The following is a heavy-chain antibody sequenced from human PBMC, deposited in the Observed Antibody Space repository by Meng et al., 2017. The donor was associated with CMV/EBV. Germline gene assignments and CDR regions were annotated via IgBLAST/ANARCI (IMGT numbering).Heavy chain of an antibody. V-gene: IGHV3-20*03. Sequence: YGMGWVRQARGKGLEWVSGINWNGSSTGYADSVKGRITISRDNDKSSLYLQMNSLRAEDTALYYCARGLASLGYCSSTSCYLYYFDYWGQGTLVTVSS. CDR2: INWNGSST. D-gene: IGHD2-2*01. CDR3: ARGLASLGYCSSTSCYLYYFDY. J-gene: IGHJ4*02. CDR1: YG.